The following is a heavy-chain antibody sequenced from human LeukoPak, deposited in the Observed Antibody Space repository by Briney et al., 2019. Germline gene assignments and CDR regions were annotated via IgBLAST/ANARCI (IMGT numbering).Heavy chain of an antibody. D-gene: IGHD6-6*01. CDR1: GGTFSSYA. Sequence: ASVKVSCKASGGTFSSYAISWVRQAPGQGLEWMGWISAYNGNTNYAQKLQGRVTMTTDTSTSTAYMELRSLRSDDTAVYYCARDQQYSWFDPWGQGTLVTVSS. J-gene: IGHJ5*02. CDR3: ARDQQYSWFDP. CDR2: ISAYNGNT. V-gene: IGHV1-18*01.